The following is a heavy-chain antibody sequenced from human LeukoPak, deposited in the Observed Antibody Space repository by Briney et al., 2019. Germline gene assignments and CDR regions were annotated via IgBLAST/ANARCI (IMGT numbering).Heavy chain of an antibody. CDR3: AREVSGSDYYRAYDY. V-gene: IGHV3-21*04. D-gene: IGHD3-3*01. CDR1: GFTFSSYS. J-gene: IGHJ4*02. Sequence: GGSLRLSCAASGFTFSSYSMNWVRQAPGKGLEWVSSISSSSSYIYYADSVKGRFTISRDNAKSSLYLQMNSLRAEDTAVYYCAREVSGSDYYRAYDYWGQGTLVTVSS. CDR2: ISSSSSYI.